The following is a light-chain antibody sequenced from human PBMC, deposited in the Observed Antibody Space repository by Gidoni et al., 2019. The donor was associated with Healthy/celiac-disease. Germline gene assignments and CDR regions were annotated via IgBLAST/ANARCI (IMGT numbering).Light chain of an antibody. J-gene: IGLJ2*01. V-gene: IGLV2-14*01. CDR3: SSYTSSSTLVV. CDR2: EVS. Sequence: QSALTQPAYVSGSPRQSITISCNGPSSDVGGYNYVSRYQLHPGKARNLMIYEVSNRPSGVSNRFSGSKSGNTASLTISGLQAEDEADYYCSSYTSSSTLVVFGGGTKLTVL. CDR1: SSDVGGYNY.